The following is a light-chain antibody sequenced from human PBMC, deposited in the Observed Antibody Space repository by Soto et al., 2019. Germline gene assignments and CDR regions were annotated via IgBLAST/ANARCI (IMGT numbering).Light chain of an antibody. V-gene: IGKV1-33*01. CDR1: RDIKHY. CDR2: DTS. J-gene: IGKJ5*01. Sequence: DIQMTQSPSSLFASVGDRVTITCQARRDIKHYLNWYQXKQGKAXNXLIYDTSVLETGVPSRFSGSGSGTDFTFTISSLQPEDSATYDGQQYDNLPITFGQGTRLEIK. CDR3: QQYDNLPIT.